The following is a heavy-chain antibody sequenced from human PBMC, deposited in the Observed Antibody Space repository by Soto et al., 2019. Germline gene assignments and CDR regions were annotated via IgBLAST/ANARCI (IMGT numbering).Heavy chain of an antibody. CDR2: IYPGDSDT. D-gene: IGHD3-22*01. CDR3: ASPQKYYYDSREDLAFDI. Sequence: PGESLKISCKGSGYSFTSYWIGWVRQMPGKGLEWMGIIYPGDSDTRYSPSFQGQVTISADKSISTAYLQWSSLKASDTAMYYCASPQKYYYDSREDLAFDIWGQGTMVTVSS. V-gene: IGHV5-51*01. J-gene: IGHJ3*02. CDR1: GYSFTSYW.